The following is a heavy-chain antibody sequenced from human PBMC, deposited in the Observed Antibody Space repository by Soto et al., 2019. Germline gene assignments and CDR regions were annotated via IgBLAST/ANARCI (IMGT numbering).Heavy chain of an antibody. D-gene: IGHD3-22*01. Sequence: GGSLRLSCAASGFTFSNAWMNWVRQAPGKGLEWVGRIKSKTDGGTTDYAAPVKGRFTISRDDSKNTLYLQMNSLKTEDTAVYYCTTDPVTMIVVVPSSGWGQGALVTVSS. CDR2: IKSKTDGGTT. J-gene: IGHJ4*02. V-gene: IGHV3-15*07. CDR3: TTDPVTMIVVVPSSG. CDR1: GFTFSNAW.